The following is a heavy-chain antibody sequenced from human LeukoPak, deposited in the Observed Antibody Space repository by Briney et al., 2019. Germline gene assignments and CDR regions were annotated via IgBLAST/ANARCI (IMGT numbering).Heavy chain of an antibody. CDR2: ISGSGGST. J-gene: IGHJ4*02. CDR3: AKDHVTMVRGVINDYFDY. D-gene: IGHD3-10*01. CDR1: GFTFSSYA. V-gene: IGHV3-23*01. Sequence: GGSLRLSCAASGFTFSSYAMSWVRQAPGKGLEWVSAISGSGGSTYYADSVKGRFTISRGNSKNTLYLQMNSPRAEDTAVYYCAKDHVTMVRGVINDYFDYWGQGTLVTVSS.